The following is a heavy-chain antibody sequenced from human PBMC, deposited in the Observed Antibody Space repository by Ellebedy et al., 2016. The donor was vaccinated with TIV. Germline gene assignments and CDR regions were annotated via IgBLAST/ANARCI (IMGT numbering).Heavy chain of an antibody. CDR1: GYTFTSYG. Sequence: ASVKVSCXASGYTFTSYGISWVRQAPGQGLEWMGWMNPNSGNTGYAQKFQGRVTMTRNTSISTAYMELSSLRSEDTAVYYCARSGGNWFDPWGQGTLVTVSS. D-gene: IGHD2-15*01. CDR2: MNPNSGNT. J-gene: IGHJ5*02. V-gene: IGHV1-8*02. CDR3: ARSGGNWFDP.